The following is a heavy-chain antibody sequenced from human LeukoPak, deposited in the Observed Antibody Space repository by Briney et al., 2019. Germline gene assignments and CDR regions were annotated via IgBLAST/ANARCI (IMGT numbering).Heavy chain of an antibody. D-gene: IGHD4-17*01. CDR2: ISSSRT. CDR1: GFTFSSYS. V-gene: IGHV3-21*01. J-gene: IGHJ4*02. Sequence: PGGSLRLSCAASGFTFSSYSMNWVRQAPGKGLEWVSSISSSRTHYADSVKGRFTISRDNAKSSLYLQMNSLRAEDTAMYYCARDLYGDYSIDYWGQGALVTVST. CDR3: ARDLYGDYSIDY.